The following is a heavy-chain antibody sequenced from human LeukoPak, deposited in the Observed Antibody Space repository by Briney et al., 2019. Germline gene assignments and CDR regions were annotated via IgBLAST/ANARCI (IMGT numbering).Heavy chain of an antibody. V-gene: IGHV1-69*13. D-gene: IGHD6-13*01. CDR3: ARYRDSSSWPDYYYYGMDV. CDR1: GGTFSSYA. CDR2: IIPIFGTA. Sequence: EASVKVSCKASGGTFSSYAISWVRQAPGQGLEWMGGIIPIFGTANYAQKFQGRVTITADESTSPAYMELSSLRSEDTAVYYCARYRDSSSWPDYYYYGMDVWGKGTTVTVSS. J-gene: IGHJ6*04.